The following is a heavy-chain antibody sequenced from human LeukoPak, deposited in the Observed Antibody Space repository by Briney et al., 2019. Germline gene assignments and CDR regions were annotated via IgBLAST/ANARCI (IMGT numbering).Heavy chain of an antibody. CDR3: ARDAIQGRLTSDY. D-gene: IGHD1-1*01. Sequence: GASVKVSCKASGYTFTTFGISWVRQAPGQGLEWMGWISTYNDNTNYAQNLQGRDTMTTDTSTSTAYMELRSLRSDDTAVYYCARDAIQGRLTSDYWGQGTLVTVSS. CDR2: ISTYNDNT. V-gene: IGHV1-18*01. J-gene: IGHJ4*02. CDR1: GYTFTTFG.